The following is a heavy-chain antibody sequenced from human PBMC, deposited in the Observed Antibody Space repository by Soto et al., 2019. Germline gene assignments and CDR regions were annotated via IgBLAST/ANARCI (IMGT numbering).Heavy chain of an antibody. CDR2: INPNSGGT. Sequence: ASVKVSCKASGYTFSDYYIHWVRQAPGQGLEWMGWINPNSGGTKYAPKFQGGVTMTRDTSITTAYMELSRLRSGDTAVYYCAREPATAKPEGVDFWGQGTLVTISS. CDR1: GYTFSDYY. V-gene: IGHV1-2*02. J-gene: IGHJ4*02. D-gene: IGHD1-1*01. CDR3: AREPATAKPEGVDF.